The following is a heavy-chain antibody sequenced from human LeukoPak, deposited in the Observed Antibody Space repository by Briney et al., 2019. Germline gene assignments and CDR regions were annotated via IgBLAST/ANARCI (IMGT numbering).Heavy chain of an antibody. CDR1: GFTFSKYG. J-gene: IGHJ4*02. CDR2: ISYDGGEQ. D-gene: IGHD5-18*01. Sequence: GTSLRLSCAASGFTFSKYGMHWVRQAPGKGLEWVAVISYDGGEQHYADSVKGRFTISRDNSKNTLYLQMNSLRAEDTAVYYCAKGRTAMGQFDYWGQGTLVTVSS. CDR3: AKGRTAMGQFDY. V-gene: IGHV3-30*18.